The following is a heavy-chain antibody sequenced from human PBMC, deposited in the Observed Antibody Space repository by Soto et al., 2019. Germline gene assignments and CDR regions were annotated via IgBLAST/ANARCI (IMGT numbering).Heavy chain of an antibody. CDR3: ARDLGGCSGGSCRYNWFAP. CDR1: GGTFSSYV. CDR2: IIPMYGTV. J-gene: IGHJ5*02. Sequence: QVQLVQSGAEVKKPGSSVKFSCKASGGTFSSYVISWVRQAPGQGLEWMGGIIPMYGTVNYAQRFQDRVTITAYTLASKAYMELISLRYDDTAVYYCARDLGGCSGGSCRYNWFAPWGQGTLVTVSS. D-gene: IGHD2-15*01. V-gene: IGHV1-69*06.